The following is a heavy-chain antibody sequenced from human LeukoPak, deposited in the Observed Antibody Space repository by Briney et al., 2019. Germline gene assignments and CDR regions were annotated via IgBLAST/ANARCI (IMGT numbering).Heavy chain of an antibody. Sequence: ASVKVSCKASGYTFTCYYMHLVRQAPGQGLEWMGWIKLNSGGTNYAQKFQGRVTMTRDTSISTAYMELSRLRSDDTAVYYCARDRRDFSSSWNYYFDYWGQGTLVTVSS. V-gene: IGHV1-2*02. CDR1: GYTFTCYY. D-gene: IGHD6-13*01. CDR2: IKLNSGGT. J-gene: IGHJ4*02. CDR3: ARDRRDFSSSWNYYFDY.